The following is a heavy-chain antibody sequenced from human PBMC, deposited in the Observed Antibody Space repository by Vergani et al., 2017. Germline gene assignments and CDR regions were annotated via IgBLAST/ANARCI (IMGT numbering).Heavy chain of an antibody. D-gene: IGHD6-19*01. V-gene: IGHV4-59*08. CDR3: ARGGGSPCSSGWGIDY. J-gene: IGHJ4*02. Sequence: QVQLQESGPGLVKPSETLSLTCTVSGGSISSYYWSWIRQPPGKGLEWIGYIYYSGSTNYNPSLKSRVTISVDTSKNQFSLQLSSVTAADTAVYYWARGGGSPCSSGWGIDYWGQGTLVTVSS. CDR1: GGSISSYY. CDR2: IYYSGST.